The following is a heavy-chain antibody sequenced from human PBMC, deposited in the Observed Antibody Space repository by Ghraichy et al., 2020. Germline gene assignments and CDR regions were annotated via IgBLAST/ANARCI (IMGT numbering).Heavy chain of an antibody. J-gene: IGHJ4*02. CDR3: ARHAWYSFDY. V-gene: IGHV3-7*01. CDR1: GFTFTTTW. D-gene: IGHD2-8*02. CDR2: IKGDGGAK. Sequence: GSLRLSCAASGFTFTTTWMTWFRHAPGRGLEWVATIKGDGGAKFYVDSVKGRFTISRDNAKNSLYLQMDSLRAEDTAVYYCARHAWYSFDYWGQGTLVTVSS.